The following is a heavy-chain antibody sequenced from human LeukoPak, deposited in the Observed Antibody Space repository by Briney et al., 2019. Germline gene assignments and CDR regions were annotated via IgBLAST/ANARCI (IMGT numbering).Heavy chain of an antibody. CDR3: ARDQERSYYYGSGIFWFDP. CDR1: GFTFSSYG. J-gene: IGHJ5*02. D-gene: IGHD3-10*01. CDR2: ISYDGSNK. Sequence: GGSLRLSCAASGFTFSSYGMHWVRQAPGKGLEWVAVISYDGSNKYYADSVKGRFTISRDNSKNTLYLQMNSLRAEDTAVYYCARDQERSYYYGSGIFWFDPWGQGTLVTVSS. V-gene: IGHV3-30*03.